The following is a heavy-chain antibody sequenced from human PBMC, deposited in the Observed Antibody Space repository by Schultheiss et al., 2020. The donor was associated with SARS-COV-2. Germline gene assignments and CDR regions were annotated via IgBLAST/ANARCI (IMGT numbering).Heavy chain of an antibody. CDR1: GFTFSSYS. CDR2: ISSSSSYI. D-gene: IGHD1-26*01. Sequence: GESLKISCAASGFTFSSYSMNWVRQAPGKGLEWVSSISSSSSYIYYADSVKGRFTISRDNAKNSLYLQMNSLRAEDTAAYYCARASGSFNYYYMDVWGKGTTVTVSS. J-gene: IGHJ6*03. CDR3: ARASGSFNYYYMDV. V-gene: IGHV3-21*01.